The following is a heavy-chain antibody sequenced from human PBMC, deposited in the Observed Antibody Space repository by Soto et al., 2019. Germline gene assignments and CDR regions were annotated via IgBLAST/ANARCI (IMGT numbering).Heavy chain of an antibody. CDR2: INMGGTTV. J-gene: IGHJ2*01. V-gene: IGHV3-11*01. CDR3: AKENWYPDL. CDR1: GFTFSDYY. Sequence: QVQLVESGGGLVKPGGSLRLSCAASGFTFSDYYMTWIRQAPGKGLEWVSSINMGGTTVYYADSVKGRFTISRDNAENSLFLQMNSLRVEDTAVYYCAKENWYPDLWGRGTLVTVSS.